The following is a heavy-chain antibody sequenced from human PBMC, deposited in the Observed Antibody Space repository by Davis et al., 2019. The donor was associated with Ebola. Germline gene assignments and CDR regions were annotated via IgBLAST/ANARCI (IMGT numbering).Heavy chain of an antibody. V-gene: IGHV1-69*04. J-gene: IGHJ6*02. CDR1: GGTFSSYA. CDR3: ARGAGITMVQGVRYGMDV. Sequence: AASVKVSCKASGGTFSSYAISWVRQAPGQGLEWMGRIIPILGIANYAQKFQGRVTITADESTSTAYMELSSLRSEDTAVYYCARGAGITMVQGVRYGMDVWGQGTTVTVSS. D-gene: IGHD3-10*01. CDR2: IIPILGIA.